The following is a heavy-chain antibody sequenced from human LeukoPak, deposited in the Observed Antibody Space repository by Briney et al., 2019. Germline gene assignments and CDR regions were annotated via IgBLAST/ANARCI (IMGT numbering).Heavy chain of an antibody. J-gene: IGHJ4*02. CDR2: ISGSGGST. CDR1: GFTFSDSY. D-gene: IGHD6-6*01. CDR3: AKDQRYSSSSFDY. Sequence: GGSLRLSCAASGFTFSDSYMSWIRQAPGKGLEWVSAISGSGGSTYYADSVKGRFTISRDNSKNTLYLQMNSLRAEDTAVYYCAKDQRYSSSSFDYWGQGTLVTVSS. V-gene: IGHV3-23*01.